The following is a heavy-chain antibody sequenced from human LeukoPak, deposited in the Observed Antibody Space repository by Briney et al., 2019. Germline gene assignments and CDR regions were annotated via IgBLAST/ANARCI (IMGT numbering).Heavy chain of an antibody. CDR2: IYISGSGST. Sequence: PSETLSLTCTVSGGSISSYYWSWIRQPAGKGLEWIGRIYISGSGSTNYNPSLKSRVTMSVDTSKNQFSLKLSSVTAADTAVYYCARGPYSYDSSGAFDIWGQGTMVTVSS. CDR3: ARGPYSYDSSGAFDI. V-gene: IGHV4-4*07. D-gene: IGHD3-22*01. J-gene: IGHJ3*02. CDR1: GGSISSYY.